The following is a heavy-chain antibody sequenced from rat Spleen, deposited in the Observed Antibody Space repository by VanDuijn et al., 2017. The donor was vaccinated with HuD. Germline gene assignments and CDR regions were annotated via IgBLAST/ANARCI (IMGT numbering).Heavy chain of an antibody. J-gene: IGHJ2*01. CDR1: GFTFNNYW. D-gene: IGHD1-10*01. CDR2: ITKTGDNS. Sequence: EVQVVESGGGLVQPGGSLKLSCVASGFTFNNYWMTWIRQGPGKGLEWVASITKTGDNSFYPDSVKGRFTVSRDNAKSTLFLQMNSLRSEDTATYYCARHNVTTGDYFDYWGQGVMVTVSS. CDR3: ARHNVTTGDYFDY. V-gene: IGHV5-31*01.